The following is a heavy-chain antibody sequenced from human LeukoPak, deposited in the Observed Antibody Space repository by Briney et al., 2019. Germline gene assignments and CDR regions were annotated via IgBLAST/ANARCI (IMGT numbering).Heavy chain of an antibody. CDR2: IIPIFGTA. V-gene: IGHV1-69*05. CDR1: GGTFSSYA. Sequence: GASVKVSCKASGGTFSSYAISWVRQAPGQGLEWMGGIIPIFGTANYAQKLQGRVTMTTDTSTSAAYMELRSLRSDDTAVYYCARHTLYGSGSYYVYYFDYWGQGTLVTVSS. CDR3: ARHTLYGSGSYYVYYFDY. J-gene: IGHJ4*02. D-gene: IGHD3-10*01.